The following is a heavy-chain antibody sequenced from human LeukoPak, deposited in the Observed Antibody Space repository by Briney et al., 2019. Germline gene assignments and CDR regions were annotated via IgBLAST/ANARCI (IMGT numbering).Heavy chain of an antibody. CDR3: ARDLEVGATTGMLDY. Sequence: GRSLRLSCAASGFTFSSYAMHWVRQAPGKGLEWVAVISYDGSNKYYADSVKGRFTISRDNSKNTLYLQMNSLRAEDTAVYYCARDLEVGATTGMLDYWGQGALVTVSS. D-gene: IGHD1-26*01. J-gene: IGHJ4*02. V-gene: IGHV3-30-3*01. CDR1: GFTFSSYA. CDR2: ISYDGSNK.